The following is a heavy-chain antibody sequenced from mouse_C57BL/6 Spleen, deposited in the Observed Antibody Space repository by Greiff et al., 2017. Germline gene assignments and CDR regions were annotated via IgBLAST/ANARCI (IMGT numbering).Heavy chain of an antibody. CDR3: ARGGITTVVARYFDV. CDR2: LNPNNGGT. J-gene: IGHJ1*03. D-gene: IGHD1-1*01. CDR1: GYTFTDYY. V-gene: IGHV1-26*01. Sequence: VQLQQSGPELVKPGASVTISCKASGYTFTDYYLNWVKQSHGKSLEWIGDLNPNNGGTSYNQKFKGKATWTVDKSSSTAYMELRSLTSEDSAVYYCARGGITTVVARYFDVWGTGTTVTVSS.